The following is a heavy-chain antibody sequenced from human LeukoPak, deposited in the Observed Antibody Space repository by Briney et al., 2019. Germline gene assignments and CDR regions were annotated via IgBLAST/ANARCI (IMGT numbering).Heavy chain of an antibody. V-gene: IGHV3-74*01. Sequence: GGSLRLSCTASGFTFYSYWMRWFRQDPGKGLVWVSCISTDGSTTRYADSVKGRFTISRDNAKSTLYLQMNSLRAEDTAVYYCARDYARAVEYWGQGTLATVSS. CDR1: GFTFYSYW. CDR2: ISTDGSTT. J-gene: IGHJ4*02. CDR3: ARDYARAVEY. D-gene: IGHD2-2*01.